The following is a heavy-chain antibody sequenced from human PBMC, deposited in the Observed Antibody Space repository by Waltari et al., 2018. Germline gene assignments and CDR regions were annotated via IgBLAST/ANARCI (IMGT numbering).Heavy chain of an antibody. CDR3: ARARALEPPDY. CDR1: GFTFCSYS. V-gene: IGHV3-21*01. J-gene: IGHJ4*02. Sequence: EVQLVESGGGLVKPGGSLRLSCAASGFTFCSYSMNWVRQAPGKGLEWVSSISSSSSYIYYADSVKGRFTISRDNAKNSLYLQMNSRRAEDTAVYYCARARALEPPDYWGQGTLVTVSS. CDR2: ISSSSSYI.